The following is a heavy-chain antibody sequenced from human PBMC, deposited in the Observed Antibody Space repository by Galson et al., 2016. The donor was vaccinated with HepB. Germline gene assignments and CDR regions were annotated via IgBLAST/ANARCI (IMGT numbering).Heavy chain of an antibody. CDR3: AREAYYDRSCDYPYFEY. CDR2: IYYSGDT. D-gene: IGHD3-22*01. V-gene: IGHV4-61*01. CDR1: GGSVNSGIHY. J-gene: IGHJ4*02. Sequence: SETLSLTCTVSGGSVNSGIHYWSWIRQPPGKGLEWIGYIYYSGDTNYNPSLKSRVTISIDTSRNQFSLWLASVSASETAVYYCAREAYYDRSCDYPYFEYWGPGSLVTVAS.